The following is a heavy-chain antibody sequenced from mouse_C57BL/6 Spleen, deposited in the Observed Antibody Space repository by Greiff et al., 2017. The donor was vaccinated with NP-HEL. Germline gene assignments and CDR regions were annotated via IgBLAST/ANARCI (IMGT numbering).Heavy chain of an antibody. V-gene: IGHV1-80*01. CDR3: ARCPRYYGSRYGYFDV. J-gene: IGHJ1*03. Sequence: QVQLKQSGAELVKPGASVKISCKASGYAFSSYWMNWVKQRPGKGLEWIGQIYPGDGDTNYNGKFKGKATLTADKSSSTAYMQLSSLTSEDSAVYFCARCPRYYGSRYGYFDVWGTGTTVTVSS. CDR2: IYPGDGDT. D-gene: IGHD1-1*01. CDR1: GYAFSSYW.